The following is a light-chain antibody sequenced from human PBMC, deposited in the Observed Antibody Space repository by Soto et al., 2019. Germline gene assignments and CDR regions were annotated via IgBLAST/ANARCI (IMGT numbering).Light chain of an antibody. Sequence: QLVLTQSPSASASLGASVKLTCTLSSGHSNYAIEWHQQQPEKGPRYLMKLNRDGSHSKGDGIPNRFSGSSSVAERYLTISSLESEEEADYYFQTWGTGIVIFVGGTKLTVL. CDR1: SGHSNYA. V-gene: IGLV4-69*01. CDR3: QTWGTGIVI. J-gene: IGLJ2*01. CDR2: LNRDGSH.